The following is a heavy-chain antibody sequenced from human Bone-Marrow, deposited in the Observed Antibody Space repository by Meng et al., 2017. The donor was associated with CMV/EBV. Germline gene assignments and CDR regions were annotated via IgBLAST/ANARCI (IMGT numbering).Heavy chain of an antibody. CDR2: INHSGST. CDR1: GGSISGYY. J-gene: IGHJ5*02. V-gene: IGHV4-34*01. Sequence: SETLSLTCTVSGGSISGYYWSWIRQPPGKGLEWIGEINHSGSTNYNPSLKSRVTISIDTSKNQFSLKLSSVTAADTAVYYCAPRQLLYRFWFAPWGQGTRVTGSS. CDR3: APRQLLYRFWFAP. D-gene: IGHD2-2*01.